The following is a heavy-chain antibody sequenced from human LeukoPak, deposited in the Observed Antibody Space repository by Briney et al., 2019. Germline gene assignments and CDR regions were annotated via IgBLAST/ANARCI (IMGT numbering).Heavy chain of an antibody. J-gene: IGHJ4*02. CDR2: IWYDGSNK. CDR3: ARDLAKYGDYSVDY. CDR1: GFTFSSYG. D-gene: IGHD4-17*01. V-gene: IGHV3-33*01. Sequence: GGSLRLSCAASGFTFSSYGMHWVRQAPGKGLEWVAVIWYDGSNKYYADSVKGRFTISRDNSKNTLYLQMNSLRAEDTAVYYCARDLAKYGDYSVDYWGQRTLVTVSS.